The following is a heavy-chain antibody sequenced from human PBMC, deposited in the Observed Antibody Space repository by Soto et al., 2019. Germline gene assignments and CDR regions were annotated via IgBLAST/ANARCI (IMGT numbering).Heavy chain of an antibody. V-gene: IGHV4-39*01. D-gene: IGHD6-13*01. CDR1: GGSISSSSYY. J-gene: IGHJ4*02. CDR3: ARMSNPIAAAGSPISNFDY. Sequence: QLQLQESGPGLVKPSETLSLTCTVSGGSISSSSYYWGWIRQPPGKGLEWIGSIYYSGSTYYNPSLKSRVTISVDTSKNQFSLKLSSVTAADTAVYYCARMSNPIAAAGSPISNFDYWGQGTLVTVSS. CDR2: IYYSGST.